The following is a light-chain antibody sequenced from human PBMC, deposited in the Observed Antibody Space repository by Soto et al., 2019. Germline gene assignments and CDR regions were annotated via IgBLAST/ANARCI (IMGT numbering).Light chain of an antibody. V-gene: IGKV3-15*01. CDR3: QQYHNWPPLT. Sequence: EIVMTQSPATLSVFPGERATLSCRASLSVRDNLAWYQQKPGQAPRLLIYGASTRATGVPARFSGSGSGTEFTLTISSLQSEDSAVYYCQQYHNWPPLTFGGGTQVDIK. CDR2: GAS. CDR1: LSVRDN. J-gene: IGKJ4*01.